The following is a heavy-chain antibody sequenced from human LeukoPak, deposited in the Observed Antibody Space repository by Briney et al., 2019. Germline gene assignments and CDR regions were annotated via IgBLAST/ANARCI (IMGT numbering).Heavy chain of an antibody. Sequence: ASVKVSCKVSGYTLTELSMHWVRQAPGKGLEWMGGFDPEDGETIYAQKFQGRVTMTEDTSTDAAYMELSSLRSEDTAVYYCATPAGNWNDNFDYWGQGTLVTVSS. V-gene: IGHV1-24*01. CDR2: FDPEDGET. CDR3: ATPAGNWNDNFDY. D-gene: IGHD1-1*01. CDR1: GYTLTELS. J-gene: IGHJ4*02.